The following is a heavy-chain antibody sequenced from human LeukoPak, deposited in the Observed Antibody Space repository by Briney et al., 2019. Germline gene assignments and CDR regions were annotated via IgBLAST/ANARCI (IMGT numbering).Heavy chain of an antibody. V-gene: IGHV1-69*13. J-gene: IGHJ4*02. Sequence: SVKVSCKASGYTFTSYGISWVRQAPGQGLEWMGGIIPIFGTANYAQKFQGRVTITADESTSTAYMELSSLRSEDTAVYYCARGAHYYDSSGYYLCDYWGQGTLVTVSS. CDR1: GYTFTSYG. CDR2: IIPIFGTA. D-gene: IGHD3-22*01. CDR3: ARGAHYYDSSGYYLCDY.